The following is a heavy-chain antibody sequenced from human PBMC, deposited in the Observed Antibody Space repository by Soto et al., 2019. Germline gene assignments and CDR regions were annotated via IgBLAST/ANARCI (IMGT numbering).Heavy chain of an antibody. CDR3: ASDGEWLRPRAGGELDH. V-gene: IGHV1-18*04. CDR1: GYTFTSYG. CDR2: ISAYNGNT. J-gene: IGHJ4*02. Sequence: QVQLVQSGAEVKKPGASGKVACKASGYTFTSYGISWVRQATGQGLEWMGWISAYNGNTNYAQRLQGRVTMTTDTSTSTAYRELRSLRSDDTAVYYCASDGEWLRPRAGGELDHWGQGTLVPVSS. D-gene: IGHD5-12*01.